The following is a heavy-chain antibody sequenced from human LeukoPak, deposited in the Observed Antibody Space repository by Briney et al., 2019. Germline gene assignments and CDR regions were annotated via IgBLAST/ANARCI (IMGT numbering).Heavy chain of an antibody. J-gene: IGHJ4*02. V-gene: IGHV4-30-4*07. CDR1: GGSISSGGYS. CDR3: ARHRAVGATRGFDY. CDR2: IYYSGST. Sequence: SETLSLTCAVSGGSISSGGYSWSWIRQPPVKGLEWIGYIYYSGSTYYNPSLKSRLTISVDTSKNQFSLKLSSVTAADTAVYYCARHRAVGATRGFDYWGQGTLVTVSS. D-gene: IGHD1-26*01.